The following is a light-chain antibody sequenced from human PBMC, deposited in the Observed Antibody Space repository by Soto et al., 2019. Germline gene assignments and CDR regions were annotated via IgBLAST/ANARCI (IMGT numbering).Light chain of an antibody. Sequence: QSALTQPASVSGSPGQSITIFCTGTSSDVGAYNYVSWYQQHPGKAPKLMIYDVSNRPSGVSNRFSGSKSGNTASLTISGLQAEDEADYYCSSYTSSSTLVVFGGGTKVTVL. CDR1: SSDVGAYNY. V-gene: IGLV2-14*01. CDR3: SSYTSSSTLVV. CDR2: DVS. J-gene: IGLJ2*01.